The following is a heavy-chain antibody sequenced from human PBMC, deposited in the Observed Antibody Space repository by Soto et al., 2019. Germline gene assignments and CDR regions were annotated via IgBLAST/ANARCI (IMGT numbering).Heavy chain of an antibody. J-gene: IGHJ6*02. CDR2: ISGSGGST. V-gene: IGHV3-23*01. Sequence: LRLSCAASGFTFSGYDMHWVRQATGKGLEWVSAISGSGGSTYYADSVKGRFTISRDNSKNTLYLQMNSLRAEDTAVYYCARSDRGYSYVVYGMDVWGQGTTVTVSS. CDR1: GFTFSGYD. D-gene: IGHD5-18*01. CDR3: ARSDRGYSYVVYGMDV.